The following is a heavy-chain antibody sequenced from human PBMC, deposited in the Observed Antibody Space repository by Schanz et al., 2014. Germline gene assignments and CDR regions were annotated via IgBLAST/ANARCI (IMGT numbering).Heavy chain of an antibody. V-gene: IGHV1-2*06. CDR3: RRGSSRSEIDF. CDR2: FT. D-gene: IGHD3-10*01. CDR1: GYSFSAYY. Sequence: QVQLVQSGAELKNPGASVKVSCKASGYSFSAYYIHWMRQAPGQGLEWLGRFTHISQKFQGRVTMTRDTSSTTAYMELNRQRSDDTAVYHSRRGSSRSEIDFWGQGTLIAVSS. J-gene: IGHJ5*01.